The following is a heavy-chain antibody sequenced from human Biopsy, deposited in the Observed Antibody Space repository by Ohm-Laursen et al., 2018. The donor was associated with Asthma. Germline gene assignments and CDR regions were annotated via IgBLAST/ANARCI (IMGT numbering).Heavy chain of an antibody. CDR3: ASQSSGPDFWSGYYCFDY. D-gene: IGHD3-3*01. CDR2: ISYDGSNK. V-gene: IGHV3-30-3*01. Sequence: SLRLSCAASGFTFSTYAMHWVRQAPGNGLEWVAVISYDGSNKYYADSVKGRFTISRDNSKNTLYLQMNSLRAEDTAVYYCASQSSGPDFWSGYYCFDYWGQGTLVTVSS. J-gene: IGHJ4*02. CDR1: GFTFSTYA.